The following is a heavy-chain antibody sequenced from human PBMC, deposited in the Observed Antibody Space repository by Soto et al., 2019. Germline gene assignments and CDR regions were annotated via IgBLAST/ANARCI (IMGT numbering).Heavy chain of an antibody. V-gene: IGHV3-21*01. CDR1: GFTFSSYS. CDR3: AISLGYCSSTSCWNWYFDL. Sequence: GGSLRLSCAASGFTFSSYSMNWVRQAPGKGLEWVSSISSSSSYIYYADSVKGRFTISRDNAKNSLYLQMNSLRAEDTAVYYCAISLGYCSSTSCWNWYFDLWGRGTLVTVSS. J-gene: IGHJ2*01. CDR2: ISSSSSYI. D-gene: IGHD2-2*01.